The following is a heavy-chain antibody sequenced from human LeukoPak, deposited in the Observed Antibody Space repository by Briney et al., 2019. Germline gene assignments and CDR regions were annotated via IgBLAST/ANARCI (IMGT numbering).Heavy chain of an antibody. J-gene: IGHJ3*02. V-gene: IGHV1-46*01. CDR2: INPSGGST. Sequence: ASVKVSCKTSGYTFTSYYMHWVRQAPGQGLEWMGIINPSGGSTSYAQKFQGRVTMTRDMSTSTVYMELSSLRSEDTAVYYCARERPSGNSGGAFDIWGQGTMVTVSS. D-gene: IGHD1-26*01. CDR1: GYTFTSYY. CDR3: ARERPSGNSGGAFDI.